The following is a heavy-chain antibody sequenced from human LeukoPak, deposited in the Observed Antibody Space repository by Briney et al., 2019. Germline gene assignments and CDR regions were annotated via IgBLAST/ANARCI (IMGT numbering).Heavy chain of an antibody. V-gene: IGHV1-2*02. Sequence: ASVKVSCKTSGYTFTGYYMHWVRQAPGQGLEWMGWINPNSGGTNYAQKFQGRVTMTRDTSISTAYMELSRLRSDDTAVYYCASAYCSGGSCMGDYWGQGTLVTVSS. CDR3: ASAYCSGGSCMGDY. D-gene: IGHD2-15*01. CDR2: INPNSGGT. CDR1: GYTFTGYY. J-gene: IGHJ4*02.